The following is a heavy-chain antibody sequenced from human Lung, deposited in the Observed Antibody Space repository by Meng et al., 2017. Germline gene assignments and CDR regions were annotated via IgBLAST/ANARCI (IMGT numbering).Heavy chain of an antibody. CDR1: GYTFTTYD. Sequence: QVHLVQSGLEVKKPGASVKVSCKASGYTFTTYDISWMRQAPGQGLEWMGWIDPGNGNRDFAEKFQDRLTMSNDTSSSTVYMELTRLTSDDTAVYYCARDRQWLFDYWGQGALVTVSS. D-gene: IGHD6-19*01. V-gene: IGHV1-18*01. J-gene: IGHJ4*02. CDR2: IDPGNGNR. CDR3: ARDRQWLFDY.